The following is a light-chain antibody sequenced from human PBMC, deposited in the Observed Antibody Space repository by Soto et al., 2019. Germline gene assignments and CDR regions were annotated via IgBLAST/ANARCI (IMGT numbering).Light chain of an antibody. CDR2: AAS. Sequence: DIQMTQSPSSLSASVGDRVTITCRASQSVSTYLNWYHQKPGKAPKLLIYAASSLQGGVPSRFSADGSGTDFNLTISSLQPEDFATYYCQESSSGPPFTFGPGTKVDIK. V-gene: IGKV1-39*01. CDR3: QESSSGPPFT. CDR1: QSVSTY. J-gene: IGKJ3*01.